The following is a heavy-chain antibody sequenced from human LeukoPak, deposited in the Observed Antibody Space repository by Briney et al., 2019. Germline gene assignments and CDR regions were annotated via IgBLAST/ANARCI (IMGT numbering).Heavy chain of an antibody. Sequence: SETLSLTCTVSGGSISSYFWSWIRQPPGKGLEWIGYISYSGSNNYNPSLKSRVTISVDTSKNQFSLKVSSVTAADTAVYFCARVRASLTIDYWGQGALVTVPS. CDR1: GGSISSYF. V-gene: IGHV4-59*01. J-gene: IGHJ4*02. CDR2: ISYSGSN. CDR3: ARVRASLTIDY.